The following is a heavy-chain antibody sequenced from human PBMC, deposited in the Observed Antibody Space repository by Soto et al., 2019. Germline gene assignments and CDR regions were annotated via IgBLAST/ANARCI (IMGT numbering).Heavy chain of an antibody. D-gene: IGHD7-27*01. CDR2: IKKDGGGE. CDR3: VREWGRLTPNS. CDR1: GFTFSDYW. J-gene: IGHJ4*02. Sequence: EVQLVESGGGLVQPGGSLRLSCAGSGFTFSDYWMNWVRQAPGQGLEWVANIKKDGGGELYVDSVKGRFTSSRDNAKNSLFLQMISMRAEDTAVYYCVREWGRLTPNSWGQGTLVTVSS. V-gene: IGHV3-7*03.